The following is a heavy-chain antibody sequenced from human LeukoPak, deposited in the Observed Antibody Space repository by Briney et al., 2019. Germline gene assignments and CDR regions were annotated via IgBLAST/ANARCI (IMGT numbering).Heavy chain of an antibody. CDR1: GGTFSSYA. Sequence: SSVKVSCKASGGTFSSYAISWLRQAPGQGLEWMGRIIPIFGTANYAQKFQGRVTITTDESTSTAYMELSSLRSEDTAVYYCARGDLGGYSYRLDYWGQGTLVTVSS. V-gene: IGHV1-69*05. CDR3: ARGDLGGYSYRLDY. J-gene: IGHJ4*02. CDR2: IIPIFGTA. D-gene: IGHD5-18*01.